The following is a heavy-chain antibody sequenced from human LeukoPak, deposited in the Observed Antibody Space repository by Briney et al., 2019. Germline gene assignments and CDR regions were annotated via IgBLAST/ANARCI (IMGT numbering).Heavy chain of an antibody. CDR1: GGSFSGYY. J-gene: IGHJ3*02. Sequence: SETLSLTCAVYGGSFSGYYWSWVRQPPEKGLEWIGEINHDGSTTYNPSLTRRVGISVAATRSQFSLKLSSVTAADAATSYCGGIWLGNNAFDIWGRGTMVTIST. D-gene: IGHD3-10*01. V-gene: IGHV4-34*01. CDR2: INHDGST. CDR3: GGIWLGNNAFDI.